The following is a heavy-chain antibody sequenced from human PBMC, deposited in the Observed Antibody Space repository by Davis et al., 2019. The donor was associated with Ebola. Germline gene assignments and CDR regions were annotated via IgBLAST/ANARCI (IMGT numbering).Heavy chain of an antibody. CDR3: ARGDRGAFDL. CDR2: IHSDGSAT. V-gene: IGHV3-74*01. CDR1: GFTFSYYW. D-gene: IGHD1-14*01. Sequence: GESLKISCAASGFTFSYYWMHWVRQAPGKGLLWVSRIHSDGSATTYADSVKGRSTISRDNAENTLYLQMNSLRAEDTAVYYCARGDRGAFDLWGQGTMVTVSS. J-gene: IGHJ3*01.